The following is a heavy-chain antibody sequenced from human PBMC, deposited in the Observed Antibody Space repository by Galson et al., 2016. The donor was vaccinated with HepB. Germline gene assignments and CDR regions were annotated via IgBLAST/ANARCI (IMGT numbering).Heavy chain of an antibody. CDR1: GFTVTRSY. D-gene: IGHD4-11*01. CDR3: ARGLVGRTTAFDS. CDR2: IYTSGAT. Sequence: LRLSCAASGFTVTRSYMTWVRQAPGKGLEWVSVIYTSGATYYADSVKGRLIMSRNNAKNTVDLQMSSLRTEDTAVYCCARGLVGRTTAFDSWGQGTLVAVSA. J-gene: IGHJ4*02. V-gene: IGHV3-53*04.